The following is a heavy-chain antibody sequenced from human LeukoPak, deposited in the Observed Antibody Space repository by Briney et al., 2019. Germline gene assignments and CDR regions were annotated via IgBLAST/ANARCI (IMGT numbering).Heavy chain of an antibody. D-gene: IGHD2-2*01. V-gene: IGHV3-23*01. CDR2: ITGSGGST. Sequence: GGSLRLSCAASGFTFSSYSMNWVRQAPGKGLEWVSAITGSGGSTYYADSVKGRFTISRDNSKNTLYLRMNTLRAEDTAIYYCAWGYCNSINCYGFDHWGQGTLVTVSS. J-gene: IGHJ4*02. CDR3: AWGYCNSINCYGFDH. CDR1: GFTFSSYS.